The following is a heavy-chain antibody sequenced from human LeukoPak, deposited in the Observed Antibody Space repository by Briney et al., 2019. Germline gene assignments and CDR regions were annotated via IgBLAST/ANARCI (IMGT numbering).Heavy chain of an antibody. CDR2: IYPSGSA. V-gene: IGHV4-4*07. CDR3: ARGYASRCYST. D-gene: IGHD3-10*01. Sequence: SETLSLTCTMSGGSNSGDYWSWIRQPAGEGLEWIGRIYPSGSAYLNPSLKSRVSMSVDMSKSQIFLKVDSVTAADTAVYYCARGYASRCYSTWGQGILVTVSS. J-gene: IGHJ5*02. CDR1: GGSNSGDY.